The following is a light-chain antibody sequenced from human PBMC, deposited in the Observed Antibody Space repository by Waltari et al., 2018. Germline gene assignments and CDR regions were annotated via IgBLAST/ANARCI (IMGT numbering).Light chain of an antibody. CDR1: QGVSRA. CDR2: GAS. J-gene: IGKJ1*01. Sequence: EIVLTQSPGTLSLSPGERVTLSCRASQGVSRALAWYQQKPGPAPRLLLYGASTRATGIPDRFSGSGSGTDFILTISRLEPEDFAVYYCQHYVRLPVTFGQGTKVEIK. V-gene: IGKV3-20*01. CDR3: QHYVRLPVT.